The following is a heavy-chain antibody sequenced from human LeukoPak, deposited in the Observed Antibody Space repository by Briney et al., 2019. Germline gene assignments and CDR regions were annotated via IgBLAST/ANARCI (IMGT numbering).Heavy chain of an antibody. CDR3: ARDSTSGGAYYFDY. V-gene: IGHV3-23*01. Sequence: PGGSLRLSCAASGFTFSSYAMSWVRQAPGKGLEWVSAISGSGGSTYYADSVKGRFTISRDNSKNTLYLQMNSLRAEDTAVYYCARDSTSGGAYYFDYWGQGTLVTVSS. J-gene: IGHJ4*02. CDR1: GFTFSSYA. CDR2: ISGSGGST. D-gene: IGHD2-15*01.